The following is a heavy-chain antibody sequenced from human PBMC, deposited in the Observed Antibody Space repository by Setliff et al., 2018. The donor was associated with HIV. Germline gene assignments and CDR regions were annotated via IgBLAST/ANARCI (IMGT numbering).Heavy chain of an antibody. CDR2: VYYTGKT. J-gene: IGHJ5*02. Sequence: SETLSLTCSVSGVSIVSGGFYYSWIRQHPGKGLEWLGTVYYTGKTYYNPSLKSRVTISVDTSKSQFSLRLSSVTAADTAVYYCARHYGQYQLPWFNWFDPWGQGTLVTVSS. V-gene: IGHV4-39*01. D-gene: IGHD2-2*01. CDR1: GVSIVSGGFY. CDR3: ARHYGQYQLPWFNWFDP.